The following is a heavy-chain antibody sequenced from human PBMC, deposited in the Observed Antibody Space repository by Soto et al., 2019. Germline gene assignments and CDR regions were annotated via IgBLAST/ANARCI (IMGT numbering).Heavy chain of an antibody. J-gene: IGHJ6*02. D-gene: IGHD3-22*01. V-gene: IGHV1-69*13. CDR3: ARNRPDSSGYYYYYYGMDV. Sequence: SVQVSCKASGGTFSSYAISWVRQAPGQGPEWMGGIIPIFGTANYAQKFQGRVTITADESTSTAYMELSSLRSEDTAVYYCARNRPDSSGYYYYYYGMDVWGQGTTVTVSS. CDR1: GGTFSSYA. CDR2: IIPIFGTA.